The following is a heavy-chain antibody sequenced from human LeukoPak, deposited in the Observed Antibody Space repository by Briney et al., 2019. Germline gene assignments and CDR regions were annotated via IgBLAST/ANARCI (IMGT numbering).Heavy chain of an antibody. CDR1: GFTFSSYA. CDR2: ISGSGGST. D-gene: IGHD6-19*01. J-gene: IGHJ4*02. Sequence: GGSLRLSCAASGFTFSSYAMSWVRQAPGKGLEWVSAISGSGGSTYYADSVKGRFTISRDNSKSTLYLQMNSLRAEDTAVYYCAKSLYSSGWYLYDWGQGTLVTVSS. CDR3: AKSLYSSGWYLYD. V-gene: IGHV3-23*01.